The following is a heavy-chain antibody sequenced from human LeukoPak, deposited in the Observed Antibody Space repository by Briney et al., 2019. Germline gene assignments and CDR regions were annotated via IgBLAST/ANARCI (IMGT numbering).Heavy chain of an antibody. J-gene: IGHJ3*02. Sequence: GASVKVSCKVSGYTLTELSMHWVRQAPGKGLGWMGGFDPEDGETIYAQKFQGRVTMTEDTSTDTAYMELSSLRSEDTAVYYCATDLKRFGWELSEISAFDIWGQGTMVTVSS. CDR1: GYTLTELS. V-gene: IGHV1-24*01. CDR3: ATDLKRFGWELSEISAFDI. CDR2: FDPEDGET. D-gene: IGHD1-26*01.